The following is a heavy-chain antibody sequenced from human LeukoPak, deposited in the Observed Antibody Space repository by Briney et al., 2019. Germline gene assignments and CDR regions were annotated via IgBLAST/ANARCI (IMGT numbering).Heavy chain of an antibody. CDR1: GFTFSSYA. V-gene: IGHV3-23*01. CDR3: AKTDLDSSGYYYDSFDY. D-gene: IGHD3-22*01. J-gene: IGHJ4*02. CDR2: ISGSGGST. Sequence: GGSLRLSCAASGFTFSSYAMSWVRQAPGKGLEWVSAISGSGGSTYYADSVKGRFTISRDNSKNTLFLQMNSLRAEDTAVYYCAKTDLDSSGYYYDSFDYWGQGTLVTLSS.